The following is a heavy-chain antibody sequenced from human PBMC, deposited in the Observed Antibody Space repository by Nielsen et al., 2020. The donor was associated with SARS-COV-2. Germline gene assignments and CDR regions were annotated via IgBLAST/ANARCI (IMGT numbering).Heavy chain of an antibody. CDR1: GFTFDDYA. CDR3: AKLAWGYDYGTHSDY. V-gene: IGHV3-20*04. CDR2: INWNGGST. J-gene: IGHJ4*02. D-gene: IGHD5-12*01. Sequence: GESLKISCAASGFTFDDYAMHWVRQAPGKGLEWVSGINWNGGSTGYADSVKGRFTISRDNAKNSLYLQMNSLRAEDTALYYCAKLAWGYDYGTHSDYWGQGTLVTVSS.